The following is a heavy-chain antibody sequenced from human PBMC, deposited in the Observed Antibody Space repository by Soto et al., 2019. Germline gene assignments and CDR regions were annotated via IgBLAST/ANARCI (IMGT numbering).Heavy chain of an antibody. V-gene: IGHV4-31*03. CDR1: GGSISSGGYY. CDR3: ARVSPYDYENGFDI. D-gene: IGHD3-16*01. Sequence: PSETLSLTCTVSGGSISSGGYYWSWIRQHPGKGLEWIGYIYYSGSTYYNPSLKSRVTISVDRSKNQFSLKLSSVTAADTAVYYCARVSPYDYENGFDIWGQGTMVTVSS. CDR2: IYYSGST. J-gene: IGHJ3*02.